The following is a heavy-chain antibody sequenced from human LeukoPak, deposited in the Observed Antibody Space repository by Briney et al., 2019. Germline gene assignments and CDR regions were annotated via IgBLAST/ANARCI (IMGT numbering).Heavy chain of an antibody. J-gene: IGHJ4*02. Sequence: PGGSLRLSCAASGFIFSSYAMSWFRQAPGKGLEWVSGISDIGRTYYAGSVKGRFIISRDNSKNTLYVQVNSLRAEDTAIYYCAKDPVRDYYDTIPSYYFDYWGQGTLVTVSS. D-gene: IGHD3-22*01. CDR2: ISDIGRT. CDR1: GFIFSSYA. CDR3: AKDPVRDYYDTIPSYYFDY. V-gene: IGHV3-23*01.